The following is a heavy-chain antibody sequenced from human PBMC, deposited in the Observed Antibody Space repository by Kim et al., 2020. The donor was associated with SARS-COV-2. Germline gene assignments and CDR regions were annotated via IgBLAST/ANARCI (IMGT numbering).Heavy chain of an antibody. CDR2: INHSGST. Sequence: SETLSLTCAVYGGSFSGYYWSWIRQPPGKWLEWIGEINHSGSTNYNPSLKSRVTISVDTSKNQSSLKLSSVTAADTAVYYCARLGYYGSGSYYKNDYWGQGTLVTVSS. J-gene: IGHJ4*02. D-gene: IGHD3-10*01. CDR3: ARLGYYGSGSYYKNDY. V-gene: IGHV4-34*01. CDR1: GGSFSGYY.